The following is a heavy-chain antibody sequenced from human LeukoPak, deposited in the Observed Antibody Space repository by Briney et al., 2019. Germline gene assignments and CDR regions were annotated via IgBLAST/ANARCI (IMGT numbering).Heavy chain of an antibody. D-gene: IGHD6-13*01. Sequence: PGGSLRLSCAASGFTFSSYGMSWVRQAPGKGLEWVSAISGSGGSTYYADSVKGRFTISRDNSQSTLYLHMNSLSTEDTALYYCARAIRAPGTPENAFDIWGQGTMVTVSS. V-gene: IGHV3-23*01. CDR2: ISGSGGST. CDR3: ARAIRAPGTPENAFDI. CDR1: GFTFSSYG. J-gene: IGHJ3*02.